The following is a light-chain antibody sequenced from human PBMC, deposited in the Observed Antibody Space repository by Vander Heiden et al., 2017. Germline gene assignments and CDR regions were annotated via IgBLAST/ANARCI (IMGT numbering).Light chain of an antibody. J-gene: IGKJ2*01. CDR3: QQYDNLPMYT. V-gene: IGKV1-33*01. CDR1: QDISNY. Sequence: IQMPQSPSSLSASVGDRVTITCQASQDISNYLNWYQQKPGKAPKLLIYAASNLETGVPSRFSGSGSGTDFTFTISSLQPEDIATYYCQQYDNLPMYTFGQGTKLEIK. CDR2: AAS.